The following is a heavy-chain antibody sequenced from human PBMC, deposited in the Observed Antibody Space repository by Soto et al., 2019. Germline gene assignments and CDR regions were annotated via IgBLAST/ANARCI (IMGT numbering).Heavy chain of an antibody. CDR1: GGSISSSNW. Sequence: SETLSLTCAVSGGSISSSNWWSWVRQPPGKGLEWIGYIYHSGSTNYNPSLKSRVTISVDNSKNSLYLQMNSLRTEDTALYYCAKDMVPSSIAEGYYGMDVWGQGTTVTVSS. J-gene: IGHJ6*02. D-gene: IGHD6-6*01. CDR3: AKDMVPSSIAEGYYGMDV. CDR2: IYHSGST. V-gene: IGHV4-4*02.